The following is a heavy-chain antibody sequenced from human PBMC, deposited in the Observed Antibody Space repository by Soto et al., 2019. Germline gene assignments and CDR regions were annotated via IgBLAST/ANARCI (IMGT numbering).Heavy chain of an antibody. CDR1: GYRFTDYY. D-gene: IGHD1-1*01. Sequence: ASVKVSCKASGYRFTDYYMHWVRQAPGQGLEWMGWINPYRGATNSAQKFQGRVTMTRDTSNSTAYRELSKLRSDDTAVEWCAREHVRPRTGAMYVWGQGTTVTVPS. V-gene: IGHV1-2*02. CDR2: INPYRGAT. CDR3: AREHVRPRTGAMYV. J-gene: IGHJ6*02.